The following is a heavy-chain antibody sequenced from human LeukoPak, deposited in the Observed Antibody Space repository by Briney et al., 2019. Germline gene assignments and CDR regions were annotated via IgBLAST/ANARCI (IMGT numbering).Heavy chain of an antibody. CDR2: ISFDLNSK. CDR3: AKYIGDSRGSLGNYYYYGMDV. V-gene: IGHV3-30-3*02. CDR1: GFTFSDYV. J-gene: IGHJ6*02. D-gene: IGHD6-25*01. Sequence: GGSLRLSCVASGFTFSDYVIHWVRQAPGKGLEWVAVISFDLNSKYYSDSVKGRFTISRDNFKDTVYLQMNNLRADETAIYYCAKYIGDSRGSLGNYYYYGMDVWGQGTAVTVSS.